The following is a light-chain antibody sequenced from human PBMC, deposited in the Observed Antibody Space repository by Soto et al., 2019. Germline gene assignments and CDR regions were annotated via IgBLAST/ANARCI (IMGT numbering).Light chain of an antibody. Sequence: DIQMTQSPSSVSASGGDRVTITCRASQGISSWLGWYQQKPGKAPKLLIYAASSLQSGVPSRFSGSGSGTDFTLTISSLQPEDFATYYCQQANSFRPNFGQGTRLEIK. CDR1: QGISSW. CDR3: QQANSFRPN. V-gene: IGKV1D-12*01. CDR2: AAS. J-gene: IGKJ5*01.